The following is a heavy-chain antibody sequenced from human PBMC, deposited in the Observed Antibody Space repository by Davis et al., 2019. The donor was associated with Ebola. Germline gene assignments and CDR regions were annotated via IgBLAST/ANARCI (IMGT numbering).Heavy chain of an antibody. CDR3: AKGDGSGSYYSLLGV. J-gene: IGHJ6*02. D-gene: IGHD3-10*01. V-gene: IGHV3-30*18. Sequence: GGSLRLSCAASGFTFSSYGMHWVRQAPGKGLEWVAVISYDGSNKYYADSVKGRFTISRDNSKNTLYLQMNSLRAEDTAVYYCAKGDGSGSYYSLLGVWGQGTTVTVSS. CDR1: GFTFSSYG. CDR2: ISYDGSNK.